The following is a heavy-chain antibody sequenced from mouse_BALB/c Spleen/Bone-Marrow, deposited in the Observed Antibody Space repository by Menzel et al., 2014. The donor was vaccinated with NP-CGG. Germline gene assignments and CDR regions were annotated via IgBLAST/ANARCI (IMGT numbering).Heavy chain of an antibody. Sequence: EVKLMESGAELVKPGASVKLSCTASGFNIKDAYVHWVRQRPEQGLEWIGRIAPANGNTEYDPKFQGKATITADTSSNTAYLQLSSLTSEDTAGYYCVRSPEQVNFWGQGTLVTVSA. CDR3: VRSPEQVNF. CDR1: GFNIKDAY. D-gene: IGHD1-3*01. CDR2: IAPANGNT. J-gene: IGHJ3*01. V-gene: IGHV14-3*02.